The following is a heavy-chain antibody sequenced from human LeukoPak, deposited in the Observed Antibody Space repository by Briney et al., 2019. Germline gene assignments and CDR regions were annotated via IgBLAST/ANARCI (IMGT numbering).Heavy chain of an antibody. CDR1: GGSVSSSSYY. J-gene: IGHJ4*02. V-gene: IGHV4-39*07. D-gene: IGHD3-22*01. Sequence: SETLSLTCTVSGGSVSSSSYYWGWIRQPPGKGLEWIGSIYYSGSTYYNPSLKSRVTISVDTSKNQFSLKLSSVTAADTAVYYCARAPMYYYGSSGFDYWGQGTLVTVSS. CDR2: IYYSGST. CDR3: ARAPMYYYGSSGFDY.